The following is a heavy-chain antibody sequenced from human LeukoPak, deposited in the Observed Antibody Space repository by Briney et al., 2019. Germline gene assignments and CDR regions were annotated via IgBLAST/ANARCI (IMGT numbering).Heavy chain of an antibody. D-gene: IGHD3-9*01. Sequence: KPSETLSLTCTVSGGSISSYYWSWIRQPPGKGLEWIGYIYYSGSTNYNPSLKSRVTISVDTSKNQFSLKLSSVTAADTAVYYCAREPYDILTGYYAFDIWGQGTMVTVSS. CDR3: AREPYDILTGYYAFDI. J-gene: IGHJ3*02. V-gene: IGHV4-59*01. CDR2: IYYSGST. CDR1: GGSISSYY.